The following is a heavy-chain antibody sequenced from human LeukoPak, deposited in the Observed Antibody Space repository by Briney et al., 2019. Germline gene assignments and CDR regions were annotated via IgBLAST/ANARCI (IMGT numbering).Heavy chain of an antibody. CDR3: ARDRYSSGWYRGRNWFDP. V-gene: IGHV4-61*01. CDR1: GYSISTGYY. CDR2: IYYSGST. J-gene: IGHJ5*02. D-gene: IGHD6-19*01. Sequence: SETLSLTCTVSGYSISTGYYWGWIRQPPGKGLEWIGYIYYSGSTNYNPSLKSRVTISVDTSKNQFSLKLSSVTAADTAVYYCARDRYSSGWYRGRNWFDPWGQGTLVTVSS.